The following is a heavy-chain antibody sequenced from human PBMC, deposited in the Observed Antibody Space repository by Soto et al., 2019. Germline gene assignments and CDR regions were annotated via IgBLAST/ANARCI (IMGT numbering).Heavy chain of an antibody. CDR3: AKVPGRIAVAGTVWYFQH. Sequence: GGSLRLSCAASGFTFSSYAMSWVRQAPGKGLEWVSAISGGGGSTYYADSVKGRFTISRDNSKNTLYLQMNSLRAEDTAVYYCAKVPGRIAVAGTVWYFQHWGQGTLVTVSS. CDR1: GFTFSSYA. CDR2: ISGGGGST. V-gene: IGHV3-23*01. D-gene: IGHD6-19*01. J-gene: IGHJ1*01.